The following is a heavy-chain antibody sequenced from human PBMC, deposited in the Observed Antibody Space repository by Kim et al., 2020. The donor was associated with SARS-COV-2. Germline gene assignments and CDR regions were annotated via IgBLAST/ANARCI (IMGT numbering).Heavy chain of an antibody. CDR2: LYLDDDK. D-gene: IGHD3-10*01. Sequence: SGPTLVNPTQTLTLTCTFSGFSLSTSGVSVGWIRQPPRKALEWLALLYLDDDKRYRPSLKSRPTITKDTSKNQVVHTITNMDPVDTATYFCAHSAYGAGSSPNYWGQGTLVTVSS. V-gene: IGHV2-5*02. J-gene: IGHJ4*02. CDR3: AHSAYGAGSSPNY. CDR1: GFSLSTSGVS.